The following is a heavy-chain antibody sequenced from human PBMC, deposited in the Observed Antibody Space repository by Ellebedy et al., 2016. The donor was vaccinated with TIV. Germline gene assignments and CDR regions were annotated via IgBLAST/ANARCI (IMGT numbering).Heavy chain of an antibody. CDR3: AGDSSGYYYYFDY. CDR1: GFTFSSYA. V-gene: IGHV3-30*01. Sequence: GESLKISCAASGFTFSSYAMHWVRQAPGKGLEWVAVISYDGSNKYYADSVKGRFTISRDNSKNTLYLQMNSLRADDTAVYYCAGDSSGYYYYFDYWGQGTLVTVSS. J-gene: IGHJ4*02. D-gene: IGHD3-22*01. CDR2: ISYDGSNK.